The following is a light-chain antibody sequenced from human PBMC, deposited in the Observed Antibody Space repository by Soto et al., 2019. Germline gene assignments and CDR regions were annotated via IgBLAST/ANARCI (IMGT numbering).Light chain of an antibody. CDR2: DVS. J-gene: IGLJ1*01. Sequence: QSVLTQPASVSGSPGQSGAISCTGTSSDVAAYNFVSWYQQHPGKAPKLMVFDVSNRPTGVSNRFSGSKSGNTASLTISGLQAEDEADYYCSSYTSGGNYVFGTGTKVTVL. CDR1: SSDVAAYNF. V-gene: IGLV2-14*03. CDR3: SSYTSGGNYV.